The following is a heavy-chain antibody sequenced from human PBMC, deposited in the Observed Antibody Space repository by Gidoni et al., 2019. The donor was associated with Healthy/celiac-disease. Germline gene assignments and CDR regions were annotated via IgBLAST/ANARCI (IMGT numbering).Heavy chain of an antibody. CDR1: GFTFSIYA. CDR3: VVAATRSAFDI. J-gene: IGHJ3*02. Sequence: EVPLLAPGGGLVQPGGSLILSCAASGFTFSIYAMSWVRQAPGKGLEWVSAISGSGGSTYYADSVKGQFTISRDNSKNTLYLQMNSLRAEDTAVYYCVVAATRSAFDIWGQGTMVTVSS. D-gene: IGHD2-15*01. V-gene: IGHV3-23*01. CDR2: ISGSGGST.